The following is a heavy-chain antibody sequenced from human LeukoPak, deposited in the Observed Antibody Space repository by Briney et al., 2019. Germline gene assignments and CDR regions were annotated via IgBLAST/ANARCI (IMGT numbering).Heavy chain of an antibody. CDR3: ARDWAFNSHFPLPGMDV. D-gene: IGHD4-23*01. V-gene: IGHV4-61*08. Sequence: SQTLSLTCAVSGGSISSGGYSWSWIRQPPGKGLEWIGYIYYSGSTNYNPSLKSRVTISVDTSKNQFSLKLSSVTAADTAVYYCARDWAFNSHFPLPGMDVWGQGTTVTVSS. J-gene: IGHJ6*02. CDR1: GGSISSGGYS. CDR2: IYYSGST.